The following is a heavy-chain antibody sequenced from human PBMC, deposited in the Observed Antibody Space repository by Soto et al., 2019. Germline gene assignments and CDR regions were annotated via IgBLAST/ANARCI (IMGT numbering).Heavy chain of an antibody. J-gene: IGHJ5*02. CDR3: AKDRSIVVVPAAMPNEGYNWFDP. Sequence: PGGSLRLSCAASGFTFSSYAMSWVRQAPGKGLEWVSAISGSGGSTYYADSVKGRFTISRDNSKNTLYLQMNSLRAEDTAVYYCAKDRSIVVVPAAMPNEGYNWFDPWGQGTLVTVSS. CDR1: GFTFSSYA. D-gene: IGHD2-2*01. CDR2: ISGSGGST. V-gene: IGHV3-23*01.